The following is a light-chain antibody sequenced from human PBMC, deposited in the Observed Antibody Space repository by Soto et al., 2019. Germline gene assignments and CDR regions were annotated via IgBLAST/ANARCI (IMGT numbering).Light chain of an antibody. Sequence: QSVLTQPPSASGSRGQSVTISCTGTSSDIGGFNYVSWYQQVPGRAPKLLIYEVSKRPSGVSDRFSGSKSGTSASLAISGLQSEDDADYYCATWDDALRGWVFGGGTQLTVL. J-gene: IGLJ3*02. CDR3: ATWDDALRGWV. CDR1: SSDIGGFNY. V-gene: IGLV2-8*01. CDR2: EVS.